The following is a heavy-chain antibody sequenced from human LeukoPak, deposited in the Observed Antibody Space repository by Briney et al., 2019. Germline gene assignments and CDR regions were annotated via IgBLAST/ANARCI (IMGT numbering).Heavy chain of an antibody. J-gene: IGHJ4*02. V-gene: IGHV3-48*04. CDR3: ARVIGSYGDSAY. CDR2: TSSTSSAV. CDR1: GFTFSSYS. Sequence: GGALGLSCAASGFTFSSYSMNWVRQAPGEGVEWVSYTSSTSSAVYYADSLKGRFTISRDNAKNSLYLQMDSLRAEDTAVYYCARVIGSYGDSAYWGQGTLVTVSS. D-gene: IGHD3-16*01.